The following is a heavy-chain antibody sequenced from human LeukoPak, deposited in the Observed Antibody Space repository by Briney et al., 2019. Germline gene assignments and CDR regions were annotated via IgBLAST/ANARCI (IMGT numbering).Heavy chain of an antibody. V-gene: IGHV1-2*02. CDR2: INPNSGGT. CDR1: GYTFTGYY. Sequence: ASVKVSCKASGYTFTGYYMHWVRQAPGQGLEWMGWINPNSGGTNYAQKFQGRVTMTRDTSISTAYMELSRLRSDDTAVYYCARGGIAAAGTIGVFDYWGQGTLVTVSS. J-gene: IGHJ4*02. D-gene: IGHD6-13*01. CDR3: ARGGIAAAGTIGVFDY.